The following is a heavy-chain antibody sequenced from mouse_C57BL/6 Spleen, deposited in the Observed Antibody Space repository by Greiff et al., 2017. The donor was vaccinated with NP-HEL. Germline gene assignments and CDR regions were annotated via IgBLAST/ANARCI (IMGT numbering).Heavy chain of an antibody. Sequence: EVQLQESGEGLVKPGGSLKLSCAASGFTFSSYAMSWVRQTPEKRLEWVAYISSGGDYIYYADTVKGRFTISRDNARNTLYLQMSSLKSEDTAMYYCTRELPYYYGSSYGYFDVWGTGTTVTVSS. J-gene: IGHJ1*03. CDR1: GFTFSSYA. CDR2: ISSGGDYI. CDR3: TRELPYYYGSSYGYFDV. D-gene: IGHD1-1*01. V-gene: IGHV5-9-1*02.